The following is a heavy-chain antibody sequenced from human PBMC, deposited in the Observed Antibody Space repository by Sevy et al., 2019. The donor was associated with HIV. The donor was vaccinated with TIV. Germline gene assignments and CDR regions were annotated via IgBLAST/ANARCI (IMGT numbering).Heavy chain of an antibody. CDR3: ARDLEFYDNGDYGPAFMPDY. CDR2: IWFDGSNT. J-gene: IGHJ4*02. D-gene: IGHD4-17*01. CDR1: GFTFSSYG. V-gene: IGHV3-33*01. Sequence: GGSLRLSFAASGFTFSSYGMHWVRQAPGKGLEWVALIWFDGSNTYYADSVKGRFPISGDIAKNTLHLLMNSLRGEDTALYYCARDLEFYDNGDYGPAFMPDYWGQGTLVTVSS.